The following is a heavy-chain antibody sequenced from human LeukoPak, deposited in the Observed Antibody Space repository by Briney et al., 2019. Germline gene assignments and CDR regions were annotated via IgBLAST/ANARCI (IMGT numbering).Heavy chain of an antibody. CDR2: INPSGGST. D-gene: IGHD3-10*01. V-gene: IGHV1-46*01. Sequence: GASVKVSCKASGYTFTSYYMHWVRQAPGQGLEWMGIINPSGGSTSYAQKFQGRVTMARDTSTSTVYMELSSLRSEDTAVYDCARDRTGRLDYWGQKTLVTVSS. CDR3: ARDRTGRLDY. J-gene: IGHJ4*02. CDR1: GYTFTSYY.